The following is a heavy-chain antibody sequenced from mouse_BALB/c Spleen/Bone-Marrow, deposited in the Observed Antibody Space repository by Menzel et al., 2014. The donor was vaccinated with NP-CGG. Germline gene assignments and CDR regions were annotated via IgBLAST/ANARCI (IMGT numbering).Heavy chain of an antibody. J-gene: IGHJ2*01. V-gene: IGHV10-1*02. Sequence: EVNLVESGGGLVQPKGSLKLSCAASGFIFNTYAMNWVRQAPGKGLEWVARIRSKSNNYATYYADSVKDRFTISRDDSQSMLHLQMNNLKTEDTAMYYCVRHYYGSNYFDYWGQGTTLTVSS. D-gene: IGHD1-1*01. CDR3: VRHYYGSNYFDY. CDR1: GFIFNTYA. CDR2: IRSKSNNYAT.